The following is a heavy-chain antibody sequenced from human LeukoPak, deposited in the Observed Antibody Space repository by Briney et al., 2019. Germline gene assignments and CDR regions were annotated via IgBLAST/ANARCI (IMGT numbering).Heavy chain of an antibody. CDR3: AKDMAVGGYGSGSYFDY. CDR2: IRYDGSNK. CDR1: GFTFRSYG. J-gene: IGHJ4*02. V-gene: IGHV3-30*02. Sequence: PGRSLRLSFAASGFTFRSYGMHWVRQAPGKGLEWVTFIRYDGSNKYYAGSVKGRFTISRDNSKNTLSLQMNSLRAEDTAVYYCAKDMAVGGYGSGSYFDYWGQGTLVTVS. D-gene: IGHD3-10*01.